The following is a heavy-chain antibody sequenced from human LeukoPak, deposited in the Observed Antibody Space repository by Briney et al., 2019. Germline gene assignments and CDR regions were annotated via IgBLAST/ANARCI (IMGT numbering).Heavy chain of an antibody. CDR2: IKQDGSNK. CDR3: ARGEGSGYWYFDL. D-gene: IGHD2-15*01. Sequence: GGSLRLSCTASGFTSSSYWMSWVRQAPGKGLEWVANIKQDGSNKYYADSVKGRFTISRDNSKNTLYLRMNSLRAEDTAVYYCARGEGSGYWYFDLWGRGTLVTVSS. V-gene: IGHV3-7*01. J-gene: IGHJ2*01. CDR1: GFTSSSYW.